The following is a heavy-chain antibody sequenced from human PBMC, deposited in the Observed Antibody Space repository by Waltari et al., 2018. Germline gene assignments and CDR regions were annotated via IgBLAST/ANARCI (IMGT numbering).Heavy chain of an antibody. J-gene: IGHJ4*02. V-gene: IGHV1-69-2*01. CDR1: GYTFTDFY. CDR2: VNTEDGET. Sequence: EVQVVQSGAEVKKPGATVEISCKASGYTFTDFYIHWLKLASGKGLEWMGRVNTEDGETMYGMNFRDRITMTADTSTNTAYMELSSLRSADTAVYYCVVGGYCSPSICPWDYWGQGTLVTVSS. CDR3: VVGGYCSPSICPWDY. D-gene: IGHD2-15*01.